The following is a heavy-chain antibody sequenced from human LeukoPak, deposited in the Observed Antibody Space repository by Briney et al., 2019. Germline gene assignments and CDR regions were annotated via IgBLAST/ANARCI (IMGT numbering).Heavy chain of an antibody. CDR1: GFNFGEYA. V-gene: IGHV3-49*04. CDR2: IRGRTYGGTI. CDR3: FKYSATRDAY. J-gene: IGHJ4*02. D-gene: IGHD5-24*01. Sequence: GRSLRLSCKGSGFNFGEYAMGWARQAPGKGLEWLSFIRGRTYGGTIEYAASLKGRFTISRDDSKSIAYLDMNSLKIEDSAVYYCFKYSATRDAYCSQGTLVTASS.